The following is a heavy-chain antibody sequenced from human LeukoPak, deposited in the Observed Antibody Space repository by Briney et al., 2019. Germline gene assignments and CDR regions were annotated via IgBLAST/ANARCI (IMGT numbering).Heavy chain of an antibody. D-gene: IGHD3-10*01. V-gene: IGHV4-34*01. CDR2: INHSGST. Sequence: SETLSLTCAVYGGSFSGYYWSWIRQPPGKGLEWIGEINHSGSTNYNPSLKSRVTISVDTSKNQFSLKLSSVTAADTAVYYCARDLLYYYGSGSSFDPWGQGTLVTVSS. CDR1: GGSFSGYY. CDR3: ARDLLYYYGSGSSFDP. J-gene: IGHJ5*02.